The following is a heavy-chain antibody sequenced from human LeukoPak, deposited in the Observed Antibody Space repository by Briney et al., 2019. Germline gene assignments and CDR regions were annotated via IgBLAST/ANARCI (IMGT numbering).Heavy chain of an antibody. CDR1: GYTFTGYS. D-gene: IGHD6-19*01. Sequence: ASVKVSCKASGYTFTGYSIHWVRQAPGQGLEWMGGIIPIFGTANYAQKFQGRVTITTDESTSTAYMELSSLRSEDTAVYYCAALIPVIAVATREGVDYWGQGTLVTVSP. CDR2: IIPIFGTA. CDR3: AALIPVIAVATREGVDY. V-gene: IGHV1-69*05. J-gene: IGHJ4*02.